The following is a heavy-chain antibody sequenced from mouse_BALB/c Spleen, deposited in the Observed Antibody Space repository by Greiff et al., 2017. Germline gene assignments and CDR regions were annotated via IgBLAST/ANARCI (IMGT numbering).Heavy chain of an antibody. Sequence: EVKLMESGGGLVQPGGSRKLSCAASGFTFSSFGMHWVRQAPEKGLEWVAYISSGSSTIYYADTVKGRFTISRDNPKNTLFLQMTSLRSEDTAMYYCARYDYGKSYFDYWGQGTTLTVSS. D-gene: IGHD2-1*01. CDR1: GFTFSSFG. J-gene: IGHJ2*01. V-gene: IGHV5-17*02. CDR3: ARYDYGKSYFDY. CDR2: ISSGSSTI.